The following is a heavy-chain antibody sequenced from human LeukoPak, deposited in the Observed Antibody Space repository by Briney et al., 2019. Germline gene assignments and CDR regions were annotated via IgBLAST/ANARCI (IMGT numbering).Heavy chain of an antibody. D-gene: IGHD1-20*01. V-gene: IGHV3-49*04. CDR1: GFTFGDST. Sequence: GGSLRLSCAGSGFTFGDSTLSWVRQAPRKGLEWVGFIRSKDYGGATEYAASVKGRFTISRDDSKNIAYLQMNRLTIEDTAVYYCAKDNWNDFRGYFDYWGQGTLVTVSS. CDR3: AKDNWNDFRGYFDY. J-gene: IGHJ4*02. CDR2: IRSKDYGGAT.